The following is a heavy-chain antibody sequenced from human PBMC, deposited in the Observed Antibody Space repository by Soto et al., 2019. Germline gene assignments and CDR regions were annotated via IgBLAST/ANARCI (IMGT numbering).Heavy chain of an antibody. CDR3: ERVDHRGYLAILTDY. CDR1: GDSLSSGRHY. CDR2: IYDSVNT. D-gene: IGHD3-3*02. V-gene: IGHV4-31*03. J-gene: IGHJ4*02. Sequence: TLSLTCPVSGDSLSSGRHYWSWIRQHPGKGLEWIGHIYDSVNTYYSPSLRSRVTISADMSKNQFSLNLRSVTAADTAVYYCERVDHRGYLAILTDYWGQGTLVTVYS.